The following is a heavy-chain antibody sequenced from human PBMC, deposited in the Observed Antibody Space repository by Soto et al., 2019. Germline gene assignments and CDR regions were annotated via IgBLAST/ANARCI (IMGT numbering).Heavy chain of an antibody. J-gene: IGHJ4*02. CDR2: ISSDGSTT. CDR3: ARAPRGFSAYDASLQIDS. D-gene: IGHD5-12*01. Sequence: EVHLVESGGGLVQPGGSLRLSCAASSFTFTNYWMHWVRQAPGKGLVWVSRISSDGSTTTYADFVEGRFTMSRDSAKNTLFLQMSSLRAEDTAVYYCARAPRGFSAYDASLQIDSWGQGTLVTVSS. V-gene: IGHV3-74*03. CDR1: SFTFTNYW.